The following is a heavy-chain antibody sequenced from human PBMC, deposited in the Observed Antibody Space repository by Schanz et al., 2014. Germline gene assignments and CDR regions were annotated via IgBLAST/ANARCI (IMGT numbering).Heavy chain of an antibody. J-gene: IGHJ6*02. CDR1: GFTFNIYS. Sequence: EVQLVESGGGLVKPGGSLRLSCVASGFTFNIYSMNWVRQAPGKGLEWVSAISDSGDLTYYADSVKGRFTISRDNAKYTLYLQMNSLRTEDTAAYYCAKLGMTATNYYHNGMDVWGQGTTVTVSS. CDR3: AKLGMTATNYYHNGMDV. CDR2: ISDSGDLT. V-gene: IGHV3-23*04. D-gene: IGHD3-16*01.